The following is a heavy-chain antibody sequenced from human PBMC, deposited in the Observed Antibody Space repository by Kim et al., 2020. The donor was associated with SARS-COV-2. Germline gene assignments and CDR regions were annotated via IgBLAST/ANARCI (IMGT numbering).Heavy chain of an antibody. CDR3: AKDVGDGYNPDAVDI. V-gene: IGHV3-9*01. D-gene: IGHD5-12*01. CDR2: ISWNSGSI. Sequence: GGSLRLSCAASGFTFDDYAMHWVRQAPGKGLEWVSGISWNSGSIGYADSVKGRFTISRDNAKNSLYLQMNSLRAEDTALYYCAKDVGDGYNPDAVDIWGQGTMVTVSS. J-gene: IGHJ3*02. CDR1: GFTFDDYA.